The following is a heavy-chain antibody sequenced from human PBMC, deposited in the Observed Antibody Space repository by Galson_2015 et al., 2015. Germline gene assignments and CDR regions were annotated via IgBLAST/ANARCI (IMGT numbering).Heavy chain of an antibody. J-gene: IGHJ4*02. V-gene: IGHV1-2*04. CDR3: ARDRRRGTGFDY. Sequence: SVKVSCKASGCTFRENYMHWVRQAPGQGLEWMGWISPRTGVTNYAQRFQGWVTVTSDTSISTTHLELTRLRPNDTAVYYCARDRRRGTGFDYWGQGTLVTVSS. CDR1: GCTFRENY. D-gene: IGHD3-16*01. CDR2: ISPRTGVT.